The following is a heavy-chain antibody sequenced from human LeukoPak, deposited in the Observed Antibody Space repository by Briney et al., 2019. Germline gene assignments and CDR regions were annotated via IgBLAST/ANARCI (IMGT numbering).Heavy chain of an antibody. V-gene: IGHV3-23*01. D-gene: IGHD6-13*01. Sequence: GGSLRLSCAASGFTFSRYWMSWVRQAPGKGLEWVSAISGSGGSTYYADSVKGRFTISRDNSKNTLYLQMNSLRAEDTAVYYCAKEMYSTLGGYWGQGTLVTVSS. CDR1: GFTFSRYW. CDR2: ISGSGGST. J-gene: IGHJ4*02. CDR3: AKEMYSTLGGY.